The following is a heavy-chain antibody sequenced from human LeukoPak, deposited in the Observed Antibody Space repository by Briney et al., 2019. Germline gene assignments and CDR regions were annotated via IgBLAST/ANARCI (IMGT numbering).Heavy chain of an antibody. J-gene: IGHJ4*02. CDR2: IYPGDSDT. CDR1: GYSFTSYW. V-gene: IGHV5-51*01. CDR3: ARLERFCSGGTCYFGY. D-gene: IGHD2-15*01. Sequence: GESLKISCKGSGYSFTSYWIGWVRQMPGKGLEWMGIIYPGDSDTRYSPSFQGRVTISADKSISTAYLQWSSLKASDTAMYYCARLERFCSGGTCYFGYWGQGTLVTVSS.